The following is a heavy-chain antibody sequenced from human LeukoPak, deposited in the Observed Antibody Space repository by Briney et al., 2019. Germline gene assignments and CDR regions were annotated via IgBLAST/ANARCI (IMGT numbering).Heavy chain of an antibody. CDR2: IYYSGST. Sequence: SETLSLTCTVSGGSISSYCWSWIRQPPGKGLEWIGYIYYSGSTNYYPSLKSRVTISVDTSKNQLSLKLSSVTAADTAVYYCARDSGTTSFDYWGQGTLVTVSS. D-gene: IGHD1-7*01. J-gene: IGHJ4*02. CDR3: ARDSGTTSFDY. V-gene: IGHV4-59*01. CDR1: GGSISSYC.